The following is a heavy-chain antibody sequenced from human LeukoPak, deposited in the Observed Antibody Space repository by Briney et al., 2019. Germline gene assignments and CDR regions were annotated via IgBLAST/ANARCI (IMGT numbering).Heavy chain of an antibody. D-gene: IGHD3-10*01. CDR1: GYIFSSTD. J-gene: IGHJ4*02. Sequence: ASVKVSCKASGYIFSSTDINWVRQAAGQGLEWMGWMNPNSGDTGYTQKFQGRVAMTRSTSITTAYMELSSLRSEDTAVYYCARGPFGSGSFLDYWGQGSLVPVSS. CDR3: ARGPFGSGSFLDY. V-gene: IGHV1-8*01. CDR2: MNPNSGDT.